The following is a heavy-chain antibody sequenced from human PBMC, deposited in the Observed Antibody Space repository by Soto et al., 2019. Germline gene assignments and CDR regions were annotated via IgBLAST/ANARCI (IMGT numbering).Heavy chain of an antibody. CDR1: GGSISSGGYY. V-gene: IGHV4-31*03. J-gene: IGHJ6*02. D-gene: IGHD3-22*01. Sequence: QVQLQESGPGLVKPSQTLSLTCTVSGGSISSGGYYWSWIRQHPGKGLEWIGYIYYSGSTYYNPSLTSRVTISVDTSKNQFSLKLSSVTAADTAVYYCARDYYDSSGYYYRNYYYGMDVWGQGTTVTVSS. CDR2: IYYSGST. CDR3: ARDYYDSSGYYYRNYYYGMDV.